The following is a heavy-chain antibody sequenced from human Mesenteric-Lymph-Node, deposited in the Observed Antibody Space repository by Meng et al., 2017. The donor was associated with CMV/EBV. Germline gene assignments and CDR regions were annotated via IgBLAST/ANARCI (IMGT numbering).Heavy chain of an antibody. V-gene: IGHV3-74*01. J-gene: IGHJ6*02. D-gene: IGHD6-19*01. CDR1: GFIFSSFW. CDR3: ARDEDIAVAGIHYYYAMDV. CDR2: THTDGSYT. Sequence: GESLKISCSASGFIFSSFWIHWVRQAPGKGLVWVSFTHTDGSYTTYADSVKGRFTISRDNSKNTLYLQMNSLRAEDTAVYYCARDEDIAVAGIHYYYAMDVWGQGTTVTVSS.